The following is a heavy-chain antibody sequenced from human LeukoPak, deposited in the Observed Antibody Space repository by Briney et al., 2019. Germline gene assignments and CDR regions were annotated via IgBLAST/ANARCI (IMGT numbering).Heavy chain of an antibody. V-gene: IGHV3-21*01. CDR3: ARTFDY. Sequence: GGSLRLSCAASGFSLSFYSLDWVRQAPGKGLEWVSSIDVRGSGMFYADSVKGRFIISRDNAQNSLYLQMHSLRAEDTAVYFCARTFDYWGQGTLVTVSS. J-gene: IGHJ4*02. CDR2: IDVRGSGM. CDR1: GFSLSFYS.